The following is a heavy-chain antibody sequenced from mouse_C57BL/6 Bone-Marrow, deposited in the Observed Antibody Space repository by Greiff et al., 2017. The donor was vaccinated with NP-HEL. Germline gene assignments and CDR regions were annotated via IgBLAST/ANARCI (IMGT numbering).Heavy chain of an antibody. CDR1: GYTFTSYW. Sequence: QVQLQQPGAELVKPGASVKMSCKASGYTFTSYWITWVKQRPGQGLEWIGDIYPGSGSTNYNEKFKSKATLTVDTSSSTAYMQLSSLTSEDSAVYYCARGAITTVVATGELGLFAYWGQGTLVTVSA. D-gene: IGHD1-1*01. J-gene: IGHJ3*01. CDR2: IYPGSGST. CDR3: ARGAITTVVATGELGLFAY. V-gene: IGHV1-55*01.